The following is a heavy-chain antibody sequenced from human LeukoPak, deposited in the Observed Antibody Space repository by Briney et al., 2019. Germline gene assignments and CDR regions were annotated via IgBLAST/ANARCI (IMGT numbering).Heavy chain of an antibody. CDR1: GFTFSSYS. J-gene: IGHJ6*03. CDR2: ISYDGSYR. Sequence: PGGSLRLSCAASGFTFSSYSMNWVRQAPGKVLEWVAVISYDGSYRYYADSVKGRFTISRDNSQNTFYLQMTSLRAEDTAVYYLARDPYSGNYSDYYYYMDVWGKGTTVTVSS. D-gene: IGHD1-26*01. V-gene: IGHV3-30*03. CDR3: ARDPYSGNYSDYYYYMDV.